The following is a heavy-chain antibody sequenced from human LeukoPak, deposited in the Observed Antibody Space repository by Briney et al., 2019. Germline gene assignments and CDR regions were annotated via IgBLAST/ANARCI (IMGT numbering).Heavy chain of an antibody. CDR1: GGSISSGSYY. D-gene: IGHD3-22*01. Sequence: PSETLSLTCTVSGGSISSGSYYWSWIRQPAGKGLEWIGRIYTSGSTNYTPSLKSRVTISVDTSKNQFSLKLSSGTAADTAVYYCARESGIVVVIDDAFDIWGQGTMVTVSS. V-gene: IGHV4-61*02. J-gene: IGHJ3*02. CDR3: ARESGIVVVIDDAFDI. CDR2: IYTSGST.